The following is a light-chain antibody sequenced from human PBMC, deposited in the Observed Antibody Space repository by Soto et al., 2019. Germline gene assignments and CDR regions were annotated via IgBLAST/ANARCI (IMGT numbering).Light chain of an antibody. CDR1: SSDVGGYNF. CDR3: SSYSGSDNFVV. CDR2: EVI. Sequence: QSALTQPPSASGSPGQSVTISCAGTSSDVGGYNFVSWYQQHPGKVPKLMIHEVIKRPSGVPDRFSGSKSGNTASLTVSGLHAEDEADYYCSSYSGSDNFVVFGGGTKLTVL. J-gene: IGLJ2*01. V-gene: IGLV2-8*01.